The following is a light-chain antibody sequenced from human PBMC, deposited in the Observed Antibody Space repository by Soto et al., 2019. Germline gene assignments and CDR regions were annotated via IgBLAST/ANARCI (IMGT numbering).Light chain of an antibody. CDR3: QQTRAFQRT. V-gene: IGKV1-12*01. Sequence: DIQMTQSPSSVSASVGDRLTITCRASRDISNSLAWYQQTPGKAPKLLLRGASSLHRGVPSRFSGGGAGTEFTLTISSLQPEDFDTYYCQQTRAFQRTFGQGTKVDI. CDR2: GAS. CDR1: RDISNS. J-gene: IGKJ1*01.